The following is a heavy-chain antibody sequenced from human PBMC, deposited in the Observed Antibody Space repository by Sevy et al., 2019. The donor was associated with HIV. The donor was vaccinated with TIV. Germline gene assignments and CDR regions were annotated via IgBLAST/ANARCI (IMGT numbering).Heavy chain of an antibody. CDR1: EFAFNIHN. V-gene: IGHV3-21*01. Sequence: GGSLRLSCVASEFAFNIHNMSWVRQAQGKGLEWVSSISTSSNNIYYADSVEGRFTISRDNAKNSLYLQMNSLRAEDTAVYYCARTFSFSWYDYWGQGTLVTVSS. D-gene: IGHD6-13*01. J-gene: IGHJ4*02. CDR3: ARTFSFSWYDY. CDR2: ISTSSNNI.